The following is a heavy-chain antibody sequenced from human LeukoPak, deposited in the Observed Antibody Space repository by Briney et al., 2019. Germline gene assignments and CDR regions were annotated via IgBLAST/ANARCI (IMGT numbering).Heavy chain of an antibody. D-gene: IGHD3-9*01. CDR1: GGPFSGYY. Sequence: SETLSLTCAVYGGPFSGYYWSWIRQPPGKGLEGSGEINHSGSTNYNPSLKSRVTISVDTSKNQFSLKLSSVTAADTAVYYCARGLIIRNTLTGYGHYYYGMDVWGQGTTVTVSS. CDR3: ARGLIIRNTLTGYGHYYYGMDV. J-gene: IGHJ6*02. CDR2: INHSGST. V-gene: IGHV4-34*01.